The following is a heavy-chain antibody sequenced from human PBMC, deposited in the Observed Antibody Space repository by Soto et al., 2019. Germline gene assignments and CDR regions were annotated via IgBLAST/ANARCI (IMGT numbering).Heavy chain of an antibody. CDR1: GFTFSSYG. D-gene: IGHD3-22*01. CDR2: ISYDGNYK. V-gene: IGHV3-30*18. J-gene: IGHJ4*02. Sequence: GGSLRLSCAASGFTFSSYGMHWVRQAPGKGLEWVAIISYDGNYKYYADSVKGRFTISRDNSKNTLYLQMNSLRAEDTAVYYCGKVSTYYYDSTFDYWGQGTLVTVSS. CDR3: GKVSTYYYDSTFDY.